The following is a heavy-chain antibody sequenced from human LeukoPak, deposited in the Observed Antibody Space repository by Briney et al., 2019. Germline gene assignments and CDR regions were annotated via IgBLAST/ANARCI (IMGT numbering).Heavy chain of an antibody. CDR1: GFTFGDYA. CDR3: TKSGTAVVGTTAAYYFDY. D-gene: IGHD1-26*01. Sequence: GGSLRLSCTASGFTFGDYAMSWVRQAPGKGLEWVGFIRSKAYGGTAEYAASVKGRFTISRGDSKSIAYLQMNSLKTEDTAVYYCTKSGTAVVGTTAAYYFDYWGQGTLVTVSS. J-gene: IGHJ4*02. CDR2: IRSKAYGGTA. V-gene: IGHV3-49*04.